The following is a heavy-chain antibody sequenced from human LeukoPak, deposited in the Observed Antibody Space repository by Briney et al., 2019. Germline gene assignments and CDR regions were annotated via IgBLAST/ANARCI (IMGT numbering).Heavy chain of an antibody. J-gene: IGHJ4*02. V-gene: IGHV3-74*01. CDR3: ARGPYGDYVDALDY. D-gene: IGHD4-17*01. CDR2: INSDGSST. CDR1: GFTFSSYW. Sequence: PGGSLRLSCAASGFTFSSYWMHWVRQAPGKGLVWVSRINSDGSSTSYADSVKGRFTISRDNAKNSLYLQMNSLRAEDTAVYYCARGPYGDYVDALDYWGQGTLVTVSS.